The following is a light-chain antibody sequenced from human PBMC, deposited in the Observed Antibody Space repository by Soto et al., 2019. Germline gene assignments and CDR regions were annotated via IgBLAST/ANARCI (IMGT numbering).Light chain of an antibody. CDR3: SSYAGGHNLV. J-gene: IGLJ3*02. V-gene: IGLV2-8*01. Sequence: QSVLTQPPSATGSPGHSVTISCTALSSDVGAYDYVSWYQQHPGKAPKLLIYEVSKRPSGVPRRSSGSKSGNTASLNVSGLRAEDEAEYRCSSYAGGHNLVFGGGTKVTVL. CDR2: EVS. CDR1: SSDVGAYDY.